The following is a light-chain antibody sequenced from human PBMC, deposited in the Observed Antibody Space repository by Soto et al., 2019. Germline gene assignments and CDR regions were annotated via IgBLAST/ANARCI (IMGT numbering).Light chain of an antibody. V-gene: IGKV4-1*01. J-gene: IGKJ2*01. Sequence: DFVMTQSPDSLAVSLGERATINCKSSQSVLYSSNNKNYLAWYQQKPGQPPKLLIYWASTRESGVPDRFSGSGSGTNFTLTISSLQAEDVAVYYCQQSYNIPYTFGQGTELEIK. CDR2: WAS. CDR3: QQSYNIPYT. CDR1: QSVLYSSNNKNY.